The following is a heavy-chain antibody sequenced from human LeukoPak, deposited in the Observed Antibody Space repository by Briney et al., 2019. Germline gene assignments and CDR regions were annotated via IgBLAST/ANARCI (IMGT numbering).Heavy chain of an antibody. CDR2: IIPIFGTA. CDR1: GGTFSSYA. CDR3: SRDVVVVAIGAFDI. J-gene: IGHJ3*02. Sequence: SVKVSCKASGGTFSSYAISWVRQAPGQGLEWMGGIIPIFGTANYAQKFQGRVTITADESTSTAYMELSSLRSEDTAVYYCSRDVVVVAIGAFDIWGQGTMVTVSS. V-gene: IGHV1-69*13. D-gene: IGHD2-15*01.